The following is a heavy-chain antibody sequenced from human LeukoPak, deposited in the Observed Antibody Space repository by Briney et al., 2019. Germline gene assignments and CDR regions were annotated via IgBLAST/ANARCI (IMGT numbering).Heavy chain of an antibody. V-gene: IGHV3-23*01. J-gene: IGHJ5*02. Sequence: GGSLRLSCAASGFTFSSYGLSWVRQAPGKGLEWVSTISGSGGTTYYADSVKGRFTISRDNSKNTLYLQMNSLRAEDTAVYYCAKDMVVTTLNWFDPWGQGTLVTVSS. CDR1: GFTFSSYG. CDR2: ISGSGGTT. D-gene: IGHD2-21*02. CDR3: AKDMVVTTLNWFDP.